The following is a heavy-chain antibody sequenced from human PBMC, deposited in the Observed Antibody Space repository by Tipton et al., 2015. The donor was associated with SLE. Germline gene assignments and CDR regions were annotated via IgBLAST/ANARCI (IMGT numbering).Heavy chain of an antibody. Sequence: SLRLSCAASGFTFSRYAMSWVRQAPGKGLEWVSAISGSGGSTYYADSVKGRFTISRDNSKNTLYLQMNSLRAEDTAVYYCAKSAGGISWTPDYWGQGTLVTVSS. J-gene: IGHJ4*02. CDR1: GFTFSRYA. CDR3: AKSAGGISWTPDY. D-gene: IGHD6-13*01. CDR2: ISGSGGST. V-gene: IGHV3-23*01.